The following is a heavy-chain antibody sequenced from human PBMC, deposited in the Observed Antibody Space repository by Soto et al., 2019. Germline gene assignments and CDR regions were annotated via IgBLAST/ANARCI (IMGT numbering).Heavy chain of an antibody. CDR2: TSNNGDRT. CDR3: ARPPLYSNGGYFDS. J-gene: IGHJ4*02. Sequence: GGSLRLSCAVSGFTFTDHAMTWVRQAPGKGLEWVSTTSNNGDRTFYADSVKGRFTASTDRTNNTLYLQMTSLRADDTAVYFCARPPLYSNGGYFDSWGQGTLVTVSS. V-gene: IGHV3-23*01. CDR1: GFTFTDHA. D-gene: IGHD6-19*01.